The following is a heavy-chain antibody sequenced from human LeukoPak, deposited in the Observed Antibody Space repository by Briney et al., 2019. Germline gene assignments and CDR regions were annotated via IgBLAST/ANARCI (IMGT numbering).Heavy chain of an antibody. CDR3: AKDPEDCTSTSCYPFFDN. CDR2: IGGSGGNT. V-gene: IGHV3-23*01. CDR1: GFAFTSYA. Sequence: GGSLRLSCAASGFAFTSYAMSWVRQAPGKGLEWVSTIGGSGGNTYYADPVKGRFTISRDNSKNTLYLQMNRPRVDDTAVYYCAKDPEDCTSTSCYPFFDNWGQGTLVTVSS. J-gene: IGHJ4*02. D-gene: IGHD2-2*01.